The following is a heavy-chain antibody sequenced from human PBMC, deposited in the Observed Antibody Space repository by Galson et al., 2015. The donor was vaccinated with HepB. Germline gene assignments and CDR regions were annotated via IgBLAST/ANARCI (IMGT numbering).Heavy chain of an antibody. V-gene: IGHV3-43*01. CDR2: ISWDGGNT. D-gene: IGHD5-18*01. CDR1: GFTFDDYT. CDR3: AKGDRTAMARPFDY. J-gene: IGHJ4*02. Sequence: SLRLSCAASGFTFDDYTMHWVRQAPGKGLEWVSLISWDGGNTYYADSVKGRFTISRDNSKNSLYLQMNSLRTEDTALYYCAKGDRTAMARPFDYWGQGTLVTVSS.